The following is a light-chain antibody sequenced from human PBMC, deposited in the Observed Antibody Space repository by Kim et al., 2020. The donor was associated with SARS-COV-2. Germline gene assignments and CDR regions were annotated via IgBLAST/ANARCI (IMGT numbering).Light chain of an antibody. J-gene: IGLJ2*01. CDR3: QAWDSSTVV. CDR2: QDS. V-gene: IGLV3-1*01. CDR1: KLGDKY. Sequence: SYELTQPPSVSVSPGQTASITCSGDKLGDKYACWYQQKPGQSPVLVIYQDSKRPSGIPERFSGSNSGNTATLTISGTQAMDEADYYCQAWDSSTVVFGGGTKPIFL.